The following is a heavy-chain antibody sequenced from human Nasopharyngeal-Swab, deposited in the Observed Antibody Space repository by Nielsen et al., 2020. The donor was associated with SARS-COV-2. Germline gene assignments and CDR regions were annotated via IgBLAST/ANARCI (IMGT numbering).Heavy chain of an antibody. V-gene: IGHV4-39*02. CDR1: GGSITSSRHR. CDR3: ARLDPFGSEDK. D-gene: IGHD3-3*01. Sequence: SETLSLTCSVSGGSITSSRHRWGWIRQRPGKGLQWIGQILVNRYTEYHPSVRGRITVYADTSENYFSLRLSSVTAADTAVYYCARLDPFGSEDKWGQGTLVTVSS. CDR2: ILVNRYT. J-gene: IGHJ4*02.